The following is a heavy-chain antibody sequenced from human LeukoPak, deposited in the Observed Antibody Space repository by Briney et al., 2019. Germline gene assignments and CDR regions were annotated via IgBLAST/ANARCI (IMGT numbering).Heavy chain of an antibody. J-gene: IGHJ4*02. Sequence: GGSLRLSCAASGFTFSSYEMNWVRQAPGKGLEWVSYISSSGSTIYYADSVKGRFTISRDNAKNSLYLQMNSLRSEDTAVYYCASGYYYDSSGYYYPQVSFPPAVDYWGQGTLVTVSS. CDR3: ASGYYYDSSGYYYPQVSFPPAVDY. D-gene: IGHD3-22*01. CDR1: GFTFSSYE. V-gene: IGHV3-48*03. CDR2: ISSSGSTI.